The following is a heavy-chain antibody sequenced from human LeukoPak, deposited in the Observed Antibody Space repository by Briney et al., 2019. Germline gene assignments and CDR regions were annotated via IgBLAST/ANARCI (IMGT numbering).Heavy chain of an antibody. D-gene: IGHD3-9*01. CDR2: ISSSSSTI. V-gene: IGHV3-48*01. J-gene: IGHJ4*02. CDR3: ARTALRYFDWGKWYFDY. CDR1: GFTFSSYS. Sequence: PGGSLRLSCAASGFTFSSYSMNWVRQAPRKGLEWVSYISSSSSTIYYADSVKGRFTISRDNAKNSLYLQMNSLRAEDTAVYYCARTALRYFDWGKWYFDYWGQGTLVTVSS.